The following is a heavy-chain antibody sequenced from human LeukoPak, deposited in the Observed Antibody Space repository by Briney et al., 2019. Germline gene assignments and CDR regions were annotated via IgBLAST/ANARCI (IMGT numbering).Heavy chain of an antibody. J-gene: IGHJ3*02. CDR1: GYSISSGYY. Sequence: PSETLSLTCTVSGYSISSGYYWGWIRQSPGKGLAWIGSIYHAGSTFHNPSLKSRVTISVDTSKNQFSLKLRSVTAADTAVYYCARPHSSGWYGGFDIWGQGTVVTVSS. CDR2: IYHAGST. CDR3: ARPHSSGWYGGFDI. V-gene: IGHV4-38-2*02. D-gene: IGHD6-19*01.